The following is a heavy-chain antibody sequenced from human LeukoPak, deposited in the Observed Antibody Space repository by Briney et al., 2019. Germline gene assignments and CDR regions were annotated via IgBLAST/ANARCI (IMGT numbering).Heavy chain of an antibody. CDR3: ARAEYSSSWYFRTYYYYGMDV. V-gene: IGHV1-69*13. J-gene: IGHJ6*02. CDR1: GGTFSSYA. D-gene: IGHD6-13*01. Sequence: GASVKVSCKASGGTFSSYAISWVRQAPRQGLEWMGGIIPIFGTANYAQKFQGRVTITADESTSTAYMELSSLRSEDTAVYYCARAEYSSSWYFRTYYYYGMDVWGQGTTVTVSS. CDR2: IIPIFGTA.